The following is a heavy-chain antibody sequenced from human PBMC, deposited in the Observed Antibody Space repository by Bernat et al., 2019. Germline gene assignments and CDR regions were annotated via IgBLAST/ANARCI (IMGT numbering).Heavy chain of an antibody. D-gene: IGHD6-19*01. V-gene: IGHV3-30-3*01. CDR2: ISHDGTNR. CDR1: GFAITGSG. Sequence: QVQLVESGGGVVQPGRSLRLSCAASGFAITGSGMHWVRQAPGRGLEWLALISHDGTNRYYLDSVKGRFTVSRDISKNTLSLQMNRVTTEAMALYYCARDGYGSYWYDGLDLWGQGTMVTVSS. J-gene: IGHJ3*01. CDR3: ARDGYGSYWYDGLDL.